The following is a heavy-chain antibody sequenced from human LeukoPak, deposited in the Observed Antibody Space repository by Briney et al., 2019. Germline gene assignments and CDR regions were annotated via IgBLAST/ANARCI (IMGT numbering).Heavy chain of an antibody. CDR3: AKDQRPYYYDSSGYSYAFDI. CDR1: GFTFSSYA. J-gene: IGHJ3*02. V-gene: IGHV3-23*01. CDR2: ISASGGST. D-gene: IGHD3-22*01. Sequence: GGSLRLSCAASGFTFSSYAMSWVRQAPGKGLEWVSAISASGGSTNYADSVKGRFTISRDNSKNTLYLQMNSLRAEDTAVYYCAKDQRPYYYDSSGYSYAFDIWGQGEMVTVSS.